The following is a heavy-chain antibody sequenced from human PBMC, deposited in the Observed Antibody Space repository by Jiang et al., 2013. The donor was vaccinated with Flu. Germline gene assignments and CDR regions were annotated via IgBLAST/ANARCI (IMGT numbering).Heavy chain of an antibody. CDR2: IFYRGST. CDR3: ARVAGGSGYYFDY. CDR1: GGSTNNYY. J-gene: IGHJ4*02. V-gene: IGHV4-59*01. D-gene: IGHD3-22*01. Sequence: KPSETLSLTCTVSGGSTNNYYWSWIRQPPGKGLEWIGYIFYRGSTTYNPSLKSRVTISVDTSKNQFSLKLSSVTAADTAVYYCARVAGGSGYYFDYWGQGSLVTVSS.